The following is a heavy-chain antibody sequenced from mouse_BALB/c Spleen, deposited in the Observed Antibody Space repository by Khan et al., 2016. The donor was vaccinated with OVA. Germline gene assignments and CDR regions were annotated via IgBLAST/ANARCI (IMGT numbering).Heavy chain of an antibody. CDR1: GDSITSGY. Sequence: VQLKQSGPSLVKPSQTLSLTCSVTGDSITSGYWNWIRKFPGNKLEYMGYISYSGSTYYNPSLKSRISITRDTSKNQYYLQLNSVTTEDTATYYCARLGVRGNYGFDYWGQGTTLTVSS. J-gene: IGHJ2*01. D-gene: IGHD2-1*01. CDR2: ISYSGST. CDR3: ARLGVRGNYGFDY. V-gene: IGHV3-8*02.